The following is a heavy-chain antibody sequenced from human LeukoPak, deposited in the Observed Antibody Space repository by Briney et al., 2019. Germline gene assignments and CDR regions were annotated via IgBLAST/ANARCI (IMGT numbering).Heavy chain of an antibody. Sequence: SETLSLTCTVSGGSISSYYWGWIRQPPGKGLEWIGEIYHSGSTNYNPSLKSRVTISVDKSKNQFSLKLSSVTAADTAVYYCARADVTYYYDSSGYPFDYWGQGTLVTVSS. CDR2: IYHSGST. V-gene: IGHV4-59*12. CDR1: GGSISSYY. D-gene: IGHD3-22*01. CDR3: ARADVTYYYDSSGYPFDY. J-gene: IGHJ4*02.